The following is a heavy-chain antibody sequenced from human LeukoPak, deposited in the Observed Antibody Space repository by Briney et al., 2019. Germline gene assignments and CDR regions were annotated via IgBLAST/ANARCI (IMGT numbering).Heavy chain of an antibody. CDR2: MNHDGSEK. V-gene: IGHV3-7*01. CDR1: GFTFSTYS. Sequence: GGSLRLSCAAPGFTFSTYSMSWVRQAPGKGLEWVANMNHDGSEKYYLDSVKGRFAISRDNAKNSLFLQMNSLRAEDTAVYYCARDPRIAARPLFDYWGQGTLVTVSA. CDR3: ARDPRIAARPLFDY. D-gene: IGHD6-6*01. J-gene: IGHJ4*02.